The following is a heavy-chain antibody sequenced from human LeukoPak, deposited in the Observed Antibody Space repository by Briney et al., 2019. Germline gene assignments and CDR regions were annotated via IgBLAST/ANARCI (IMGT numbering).Heavy chain of an antibody. J-gene: IGHJ4*02. Sequence: GGSLRLSCAASGFPFSSYNMNWVRQAPGKGLEWVSSISSSSDYINYADSEKGLFPISRDNHKHSLYLQMNSLGAQDTAVYCCARGNCGCLDWGQGTLVTVS. D-gene: IGHD6-19*01. V-gene: IGHV3-21*01. CDR2: ISSSSDYI. CDR3: ARGNCGCLD. CDR1: GFPFSSYN.